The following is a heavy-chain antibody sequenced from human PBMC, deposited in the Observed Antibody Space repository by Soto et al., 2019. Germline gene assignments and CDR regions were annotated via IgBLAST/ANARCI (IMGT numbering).Heavy chain of an antibody. D-gene: IGHD2-2*01. CDR2: IDPSDSYT. CDR1: GFKFTSYW. Sequence: GESLKISCKGSGFKFTSYWISWVRQMPGKGLEWMGRIDPSDSYTNYSPSFQGHVTISADKSISTAYLQWSSLKASDTAMYYCARWGVGSTSPHLPYGMDVWGQGTTVTVSS. V-gene: IGHV5-10-1*01. CDR3: ARWGVGSTSPHLPYGMDV. J-gene: IGHJ6*02.